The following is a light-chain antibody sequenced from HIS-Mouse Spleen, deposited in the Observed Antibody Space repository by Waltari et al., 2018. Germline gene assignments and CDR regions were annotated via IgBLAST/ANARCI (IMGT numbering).Light chain of an antibody. CDR1: TSHVGGYNY. V-gene: IGLV2-8*01. CDR2: EVS. J-gene: IGLJ1*01. CDR3: SSYAGSNNYV. Sequence: QSALTQPPSASGSPGQSVPISCTGTTSHVGGYNYVSWYQQHPGKAPKIMIYEVSKRPSGVPDRFSGSKSGNTASLTVSGLQAEDEADYYCSSYAGSNNYVFGTGTKVTVL.